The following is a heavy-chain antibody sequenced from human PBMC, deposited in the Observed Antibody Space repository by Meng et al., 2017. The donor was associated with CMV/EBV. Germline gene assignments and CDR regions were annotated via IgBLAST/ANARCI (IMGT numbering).Heavy chain of an antibody. J-gene: IGHJ2*01. CDR1: GGSFSGYY. V-gene: IGHV4-34*01. Sequence: SETLSLTCAVYGGSFSGYYWSWIRQPPGKGLEWIGEINHSGSTNYNPSLKSRVTISVDTSKNQFSLKLSSVTAADTAVYYCARGLYCSSTSCYRKHFDLWGRGTLVTVSS. CDR2: INHSGST. CDR3: ARGLYCSSTSCYRKHFDL. D-gene: IGHD2-2*01.